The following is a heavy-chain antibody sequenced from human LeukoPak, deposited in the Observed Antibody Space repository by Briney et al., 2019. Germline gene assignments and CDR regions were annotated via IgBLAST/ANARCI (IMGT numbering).Heavy chain of an antibody. D-gene: IGHD1-7*01. CDR2: ISSFNGDT. J-gene: IGHJ6*03. Sequence: ASVKVSFTCSGYTFTINSITWVRQAPGQGLELMGWISSFNGDTNYAQKLQGRVTITTDTSTSTDYMELRSLRSDDTAVYYCARLPGGRTGTTNYYYYYYMDVWGKGTTVTVSS. V-gene: IGHV1-18*01. CDR3: ARLPGGRTGTTNYYYYYYMDV. CDR1: GYTFTINS.